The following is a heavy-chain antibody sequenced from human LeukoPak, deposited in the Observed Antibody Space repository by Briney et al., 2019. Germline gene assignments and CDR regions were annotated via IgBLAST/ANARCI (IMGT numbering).Heavy chain of an antibody. CDR1: GGSISSYY. CDR2: IYYSGST. CDR3: ARRGAYCSGGSCYSSFDY. Sequence: SETLSLTCTVSGGSISSYYWSWIRQPPGKGLEWIGYIYYSGSTNYNPSLKSRVTISVDTSKNQFSLKLSSVTAADTAVYYCARRGAYCSGGSCYSSFDYWGQGTLVTVSS. V-gene: IGHV4-59*12. D-gene: IGHD2-15*01. J-gene: IGHJ4*02.